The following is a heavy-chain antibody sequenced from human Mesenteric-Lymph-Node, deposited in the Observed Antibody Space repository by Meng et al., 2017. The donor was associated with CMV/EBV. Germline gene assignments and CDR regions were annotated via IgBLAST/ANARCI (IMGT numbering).Heavy chain of an antibody. CDR2: IHPGDSET. CDR1: GYSFTTYW. J-gene: IGHJ6*02. Sequence: GGSLRLSCKASGYSFTTYWIGWVRQMPGKGLEWMGIIHPGDSETRYSPSFEGQVVISVDKSINTAYLEWNRLKASDTAMYYCARQESGMDVWGQGTTVTVSS. CDR3: ARQESGMDV. V-gene: IGHV5-51*01.